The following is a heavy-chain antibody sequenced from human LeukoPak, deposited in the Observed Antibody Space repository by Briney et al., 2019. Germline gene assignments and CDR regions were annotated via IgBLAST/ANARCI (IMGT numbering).Heavy chain of an antibody. J-gene: IGHJ3*02. CDR2: IIPIFGTA. V-gene: IGHV1-69*13. D-gene: IGHD3-22*01. CDR3: ARLLDYDNSGDPDTFDI. Sequence: GASVKVSCKASGGTFSSYAISWVRQAPGQGLEWMGGIIPIFGTANYAQKFQGRVTITADESTSTAYMELSSLRSEDTAVYYCARLLDYDNSGDPDTFDIWGQGTTVSVSS. CDR1: GGTFSSYA.